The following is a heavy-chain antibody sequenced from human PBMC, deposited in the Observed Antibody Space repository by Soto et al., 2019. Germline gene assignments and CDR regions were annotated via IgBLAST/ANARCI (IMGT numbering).Heavy chain of an antibody. J-gene: IGHJ6*02. CDR1: GDSVTSGSYY. CDR3: AREWGLLPYYVMNV. CDR2: ISYTGRT. Sequence: SETLSLTCIVSGDSVTSGSYYWTWLRQPPGKGLEWIGYISYTGRTKYNPSLQSRVTISVDTSKNDFSLNLSSVTAVDTAVYFCAREWGLLPYYVMNVWGHGTAVTVSS. D-gene: IGHD7-27*01. V-gene: IGHV4-61*03.